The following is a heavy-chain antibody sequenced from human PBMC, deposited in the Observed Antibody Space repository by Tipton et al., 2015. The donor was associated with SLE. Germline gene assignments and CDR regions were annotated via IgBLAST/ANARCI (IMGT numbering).Heavy chain of an antibody. J-gene: IGHJ6*02. CDR1: GGSISSYD. V-gene: IGHV4-59*12. CDR2: IYDSGST. Sequence: GLVKPSETLSLTCTVSGGSISSYDWSWIRQPPGKGLEWIGNIYDSGSTNSNPSLKSRVTISVDTSKNQISLKLSSVAAADTAVYYCARGMLTWRGAIVGVDVWGQGTTVNVSS. D-gene: IGHD2-8*01. CDR3: ARGMLTWRGAIVGVDV.